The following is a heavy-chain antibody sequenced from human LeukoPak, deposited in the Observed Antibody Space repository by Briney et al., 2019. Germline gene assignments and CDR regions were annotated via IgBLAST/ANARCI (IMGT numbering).Heavy chain of an antibody. CDR3: AREAQYYGSGRNAFDI. CDR1: GFTFSSYW. J-gene: IGHJ3*02. V-gene: IGHV3-48*01. D-gene: IGHD3-10*01. Sequence: GGSLRLSCAASGFTFSSYWMSWVRQAPGRGLEWVSYISNSDNTIYYADSVKGRLTIFRDNAKNSLYLHMNSLRAEDTALYYCAREAQYYGSGRNAFDIWGQGTMVTVSS. CDR2: ISNSDNTI.